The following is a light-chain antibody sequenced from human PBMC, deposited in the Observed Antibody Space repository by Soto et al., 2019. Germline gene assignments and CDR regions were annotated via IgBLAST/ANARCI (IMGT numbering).Light chain of an antibody. CDR1: TSNIGSNA. CDR3: ATWDDSLKGWV. Sequence: QSVLTQPPSASGTPGQRVTISCSGSTSNIGSNAVDWYQQLPGTAPKVLIYSNNQRPSGVPDRIFGSRSGTSASLAISELQSEDEADYYCATWDDSLKGWVFGGGTKLTVL. V-gene: IGLV1-44*01. J-gene: IGLJ3*02. CDR2: SNN.